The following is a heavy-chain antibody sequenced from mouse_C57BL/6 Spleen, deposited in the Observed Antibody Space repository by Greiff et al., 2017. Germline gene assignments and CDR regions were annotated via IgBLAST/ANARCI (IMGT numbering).Heavy chain of an antibody. D-gene: IGHD2-4*01. CDR3: ARGDYESWFAY. CDR2: ISDGGSYT. V-gene: IGHV5-4*01. CDR1: GFTFSSYA. Sequence: VQLKESGGGLVKPGGSLKLSCAASGFTFSSYAMSWVRQTPEKRLEWVATISDGGSYTYYPDNVKGRFTISRDNAKNNLYLQMSHLKSEDTAMYYCARGDYESWFAYWGQGTLVTVSA. J-gene: IGHJ3*01.